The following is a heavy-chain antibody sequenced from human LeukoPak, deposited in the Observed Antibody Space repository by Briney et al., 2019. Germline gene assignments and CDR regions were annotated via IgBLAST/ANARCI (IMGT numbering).Heavy chain of an antibody. CDR2: IYHSGST. D-gene: IGHD3-10*01. J-gene: IGHJ2*01. V-gene: IGHV4-38-2*02. Sequence: SETLSLTCTVSGYSISSGYYWGWIRQPPGKGLEWIGSIYHSGSTNYNPSLKSRVTISVDTSKNQFSLKLSSVTAADTAVYYCARWVGPGVYWYFDLWGRGTLVTVSS. CDR3: ARWVGPGVYWYFDL. CDR1: GYSISSGYY.